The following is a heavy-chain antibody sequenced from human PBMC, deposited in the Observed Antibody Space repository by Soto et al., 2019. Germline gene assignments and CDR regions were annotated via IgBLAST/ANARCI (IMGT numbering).Heavy chain of an antibody. CDR3: ARGRRVTIFGVVSRHDAFDI. D-gene: IGHD3-3*01. V-gene: IGHV3-48*02. Sequence: GESLKISCAASGFTFSSYSMNWVRQAPGKGLEWVSYISSSSSTIYYADSVKGRFTISRDNAKNSLYLQMNSLRDEDTAVYYCARGRRVTIFGVVSRHDAFDIWGQGTMVTVSS. J-gene: IGHJ3*02. CDR2: ISSSSSTI. CDR1: GFTFSSYS.